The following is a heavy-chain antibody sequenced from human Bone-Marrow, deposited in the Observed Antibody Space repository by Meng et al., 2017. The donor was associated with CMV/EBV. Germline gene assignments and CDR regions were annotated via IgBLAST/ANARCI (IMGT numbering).Heavy chain of an antibody. CDR1: GFTFSSYA. D-gene: IGHD1-7*01. CDR3: ARDRYGITGTLSAFDI. J-gene: IGHJ3*02. V-gene: IGHV3-30-3*01. Sequence: LSLTCAASGFTFSSYAMHWVRQAPGKGLEWVAVISYDGSNKYYADSVKGRFTISRENSKNTLYVQMNSLRAEDTAVYYCARDRYGITGTLSAFDIWGQGTMVTVSS. CDR2: ISYDGSNK.